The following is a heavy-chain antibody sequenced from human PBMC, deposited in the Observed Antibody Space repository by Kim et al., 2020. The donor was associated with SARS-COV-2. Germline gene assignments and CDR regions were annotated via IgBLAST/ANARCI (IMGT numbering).Heavy chain of an antibody. J-gene: IGHJ3*02. CDR3: ARATYYYDSSGYAHDGFDI. CDR2: INPNRGGT. V-gene: IGHV1-2*06. D-gene: IGHD3-22*01. Sequence: ASVKVSCKASGYTFTGYYMHWVRQAPGQGLEWMGRINPNRGGTNYAQKFQGRVTMTRDTSISTAYMELSRLRSDDTAVYYCARATYYYDSSGYAHDGFDIWGHGTMVTVSS. CDR1: GYTFTGYY.